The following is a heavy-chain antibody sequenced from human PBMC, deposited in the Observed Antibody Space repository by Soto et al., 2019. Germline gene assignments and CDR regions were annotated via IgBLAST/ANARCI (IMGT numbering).Heavy chain of an antibody. CDR3: AHRVLRTVFGLVTTTAIYFDF. Sequence: QITLNESGPTVVRPTETLTLTCRFSGFSLTTSGVGVGWIRQSPGKAPEWLALIYWDDDKRSSASLKSSLTSTKDSSKNQVVLTVSDLDPTDTATYYCAHRVLRTVFGLVTTTAIYFDFWGQGTPVAVSS. J-gene: IGHJ4*02. D-gene: IGHD3-3*01. V-gene: IGHV2-5*02. CDR1: GFSLTTSGVG. CDR2: IYWDDDK.